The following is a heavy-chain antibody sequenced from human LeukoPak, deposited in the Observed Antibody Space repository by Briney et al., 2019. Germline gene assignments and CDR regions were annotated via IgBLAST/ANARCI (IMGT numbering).Heavy chain of an antibody. J-gene: IGHJ5*01. CDR2: ISWNGGST. V-gene: IGHV3-43*01. D-gene: IGHD1-26*01. CDR3: TKGDSGSYYSNWFDS. Sequence: GGSLRLSCAVSGFTFDDYTMHWVRQAPGKGLEWVSLISWNGGSTYYADSVKGRFTISRDNTKNSLYLQMKSLRTEDTALYYSTKGDSGSYYSNWFDSWGQGTLVTVSS. CDR1: GFTFDDYT.